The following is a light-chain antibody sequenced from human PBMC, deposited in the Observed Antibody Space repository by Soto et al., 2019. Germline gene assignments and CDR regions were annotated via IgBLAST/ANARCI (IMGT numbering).Light chain of an antibody. CDR2: EVS. V-gene: IGLV2-23*02. CDR3: CSSARRNTHVI. Sequence: QSALTQPASVSGSPGQSITISCTGTSSDVGSYNLVSWYQQHPGKVPKLIIYEVSERPSGVSNRFSGSKSGNTASLTISGLQAEDEAYYYCSSARRNTHVIFGGGTKLTVL. CDR1: SSDVGSYNL. J-gene: IGLJ2*01.